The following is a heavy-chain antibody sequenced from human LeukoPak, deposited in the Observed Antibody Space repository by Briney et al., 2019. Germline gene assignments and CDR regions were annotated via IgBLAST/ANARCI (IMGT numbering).Heavy chain of an antibody. D-gene: IGHD1-26*01. CDR1: GFTFSSYW. J-gene: IGHJ4*02. V-gene: IGHV3-7*03. CDR2: INHNGNVN. CDR3: ARGAIFVGGVGAQDY. Sequence: GGSLRLSCAASGFTFSSYWMNWARQAPGKGLEWVASINHNGNVNYYVDSVKGRFTISRDNSKNTLFLQMHSLRAEDTAVYYCARGAIFVGGVGAQDYWGQGTLVTVSS.